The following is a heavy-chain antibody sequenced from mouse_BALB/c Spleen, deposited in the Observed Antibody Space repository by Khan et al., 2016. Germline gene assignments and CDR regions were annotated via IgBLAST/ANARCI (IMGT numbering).Heavy chain of an antibody. Sequence: QVQLQQSGAELARPGASVKLSCKASGYTFTSYWMQWVKQRPGQGLEWIGAIYPGDGDTRYTQKFKGKATLTADKSSSTAYMQLSSLASEDSAVYYCASYYGSSYDYVDYWGQGTTLTVPS. V-gene: IGHV1-87*01. CDR1: GYTFTSYW. CDR2: IYPGDGDT. J-gene: IGHJ2*01. CDR3: ASYYGSSYDYVDY. D-gene: IGHD1-1*01.